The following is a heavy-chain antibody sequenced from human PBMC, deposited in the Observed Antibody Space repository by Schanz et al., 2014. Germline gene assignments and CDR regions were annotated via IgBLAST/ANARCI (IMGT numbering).Heavy chain of an antibody. V-gene: IGHV3-23*04. Sequence: EVQLVESGGGLVQPGGSLRLSCATSGSTLSTYAMSWVRQSPGKGLEWVSGISCSGIRTYHVDSVKGRFTISRDNSKNTLYLEMNRLRVDDTAVYYCSKDKQGSRSDDSWGQGTLVTVSS. D-gene: IGHD2-15*01. CDR3: SKDKQGSRSDDS. J-gene: IGHJ5*01. CDR1: GSTLSTYA. CDR2: ISCSGIRT.